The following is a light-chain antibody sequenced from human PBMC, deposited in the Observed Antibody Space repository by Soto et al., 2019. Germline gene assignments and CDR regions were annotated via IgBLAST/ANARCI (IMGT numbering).Light chain of an antibody. V-gene: IGKV1-12*01. J-gene: IGKJ5*01. CDR3: QHADSFPLIT. CDR2: AAS. Sequence: DIQMTQSPSSVSASVGDRVTITCRSSEDISTWLAWYQQKPGKAPKLLIYAASSLQSGVPSRFSGSGSGTDFTLTISSLQPEDFATYYCQHADSFPLITLGQGTRREI. CDR1: EDISTW.